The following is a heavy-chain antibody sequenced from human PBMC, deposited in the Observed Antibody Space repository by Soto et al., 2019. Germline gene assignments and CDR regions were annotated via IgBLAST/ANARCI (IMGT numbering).Heavy chain of an antibody. CDR2: ISAYNGNT. D-gene: IGHD3-10*01. CDR1: GYTFTSYG. Sequence: QVQLVQSGAEVKKPGASVKVSCKASGYTFTSYGISWVRKAPGQGLEWMGWISAYNGNTNYAQKLQGRVTMTTDTSTSTAYMKLRSRRSDDTAVYYCARVFMGSGSYPKIYYSYYYRDVWGKGTTVTVSS. J-gene: IGHJ6*03. V-gene: IGHV1-18*01. CDR3: ARVFMGSGSYPKIYYSYYYRDV.